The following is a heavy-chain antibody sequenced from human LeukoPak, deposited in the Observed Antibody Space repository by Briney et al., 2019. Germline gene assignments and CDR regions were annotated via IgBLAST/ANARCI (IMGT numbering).Heavy chain of an antibody. D-gene: IGHD2/OR15-2a*01. CDR3: ARDHLSVFDI. CDR2: IYYSGST. V-gene: IGHV4-31*03. Sequence: PSQTLSLTCTVSGGSISSGGYYWSWIRQHPGKGLEWIGYIYYSGSTYYNPSLKSRVTISVDRSKNQFSLKLSSVTAADTAVYYCARDHLSVFDIWGRGTMVTVSS. J-gene: IGHJ3*02. CDR1: GGSISSGGYY.